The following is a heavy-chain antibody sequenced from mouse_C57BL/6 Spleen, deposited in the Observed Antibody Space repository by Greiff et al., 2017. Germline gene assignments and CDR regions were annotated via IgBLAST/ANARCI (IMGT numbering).Heavy chain of an antibody. D-gene: IGHD1-1*01. J-gene: IGHJ1*03. V-gene: IGHV1-69*01. Sequence: QVQLQQPGTELVMPGASVKLSCKASGYTFTSYWMHWVKQRPGQGLEWIGEIDPSDSYTNYNQKFKGKSTLTVDKSSSTAYMQLSSLTSEDSAVYYWARRGFTTVVATWNWYFDVWGTGTTVTVSS. CDR3: ARRGFTTVVATWNWYFDV. CDR2: IDPSDSYT. CDR1: GYTFTSYW.